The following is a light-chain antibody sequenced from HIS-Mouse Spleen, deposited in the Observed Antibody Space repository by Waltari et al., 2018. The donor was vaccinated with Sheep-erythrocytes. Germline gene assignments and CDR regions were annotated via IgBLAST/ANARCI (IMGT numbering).Light chain of an antibody. CDR3: SSYAGSNNWV. J-gene: IGLJ3*02. CDR2: EVS. V-gene: IGLV2-8*01. Sequence: QSALTQPPSASGSPGQSVTISCTGTSSDVGGYNYVSWYQQHSGKAPKLMIYEVSKRPSGVPYRFSGAKSGNTASLTVSGLQAEDEADYYCSSYAGSNNWVFGGGTKLTVL. CDR1: SSDVGGYNY.